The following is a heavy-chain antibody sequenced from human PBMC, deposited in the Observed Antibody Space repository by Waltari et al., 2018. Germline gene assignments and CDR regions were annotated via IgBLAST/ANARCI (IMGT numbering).Heavy chain of an antibody. V-gene: IGHV4-34*01. D-gene: IGHD3-3*01. J-gene: IGHJ6*02. Sequence: QVQLQQWGAGLLKPSETLSLTCAVYGGSFSGYYWSWIRQPPGKGLEWIGEINHSGSTNYNPSLKSRVTISVDTSKNQFSLKLSSVTAADTAVYYCARGETYYDFWSGNYYGMDVWGQGTTVTVSS. CDR1: GGSFSGYY. CDR3: ARGETYYDFWSGNYYGMDV. CDR2: INHSGST.